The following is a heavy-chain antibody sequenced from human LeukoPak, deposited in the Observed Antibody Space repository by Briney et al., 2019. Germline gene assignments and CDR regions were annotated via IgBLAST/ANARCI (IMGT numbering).Heavy chain of an antibody. D-gene: IGHD5-12*01. J-gene: IGHJ4*02. CDR3: ARDLGWEVATVKYFDY. V-gene: IGHV3-21*01. CDR1: GFTFSSYS. Sequence: GGSLRLSCVASGFTFSSYSMNWVRQAPGKGLEWVSSISSSSSYIYYADSVKGRFTISRDNAKNSLYLQMNSLRAEDTAVYYCARDLGWEVATVKYFDYWGQGTLVTVSS. CDR2: ISSSSSYI.